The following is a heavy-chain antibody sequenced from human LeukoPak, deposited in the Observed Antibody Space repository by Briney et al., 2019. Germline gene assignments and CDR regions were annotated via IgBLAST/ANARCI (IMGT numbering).Heavy chain of an antibody. CDR1: GFTFSSYS. D-gene: IGHD3-3*01. Sequence: GGSLRLSCAASGFTFSSYSMNWVRQAPGKGLEWVSYISSSGSTIYYADSVKGRFTISRDNAKNSLYLQMNSLRAEDTAVYYCARDGAYLARYYYDFWSDDTKTFDYWGQGTLVTASS. CDR2: ISSSGSTI. J-gene: IGHJ4*02. V-gene: IGHV3-48*01. CDR3: ARDGAYLARYYYDFWSDDTKTFDY.